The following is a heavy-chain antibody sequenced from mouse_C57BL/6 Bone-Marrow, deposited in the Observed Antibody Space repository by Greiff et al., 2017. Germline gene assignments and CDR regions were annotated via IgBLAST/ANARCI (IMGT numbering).Heavy chain of an antibody. CDR1: GFNITNTY. V-gene: IGHV14-3*01. CDR2: IDPANGNT. J-gene: IGHJ2*01. CDR3: ASMGGSSGY. Sequence: VQLQQSVAELVRPGASVKLSCTASGFNITNTYMPWVKQRPEQGLAWIGRIDPANGNTKYAPKFQGKATITADTSSNTAYLQLSSLTSEDTAIYYCASMGGSSGYWGQGTTLTVSS. D-gene: IGHD1-1*01.